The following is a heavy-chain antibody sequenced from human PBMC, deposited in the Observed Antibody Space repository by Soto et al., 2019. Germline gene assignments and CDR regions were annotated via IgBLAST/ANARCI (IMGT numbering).Heavy chain of an antibody. CDR3: AKYRRSDAEAYTFHY. D-gene: IGHD2-21*01. CDR1: GFSLSAFY. J-gene: IGHJ4*02. V-gene: IGHV4-4*07. CDR2: IYASGRT. Sequence: SVTRSLTCTLSGFSLSAFYGNWIRPTAGKGLEWIGRIYASGRTNYNPSLESRVSMSVDTSKHQFSLRLSSVTAADTAVYFCAKYRRSDAEAYTFHYWGPGFPGTVS.